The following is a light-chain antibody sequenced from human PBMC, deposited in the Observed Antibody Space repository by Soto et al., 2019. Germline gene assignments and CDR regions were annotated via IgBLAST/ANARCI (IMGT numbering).Light chain of an antibody. Sequence: EIVMTQSPATLSVSPGERATLSCRASQSVSSNLAWYQQKPGQAPRLLIYGASTRAXGIPARFSGSGSGTXXXXXXXSLXXEDFAVYYCQQYNNFWTFGQGTKVEIK. J-gene: IGKJ1*01. CDR2: GAS. CDR3: QQYNNFWT. CDR1: QSVSSN. V-gene: IGKV3-15*01.